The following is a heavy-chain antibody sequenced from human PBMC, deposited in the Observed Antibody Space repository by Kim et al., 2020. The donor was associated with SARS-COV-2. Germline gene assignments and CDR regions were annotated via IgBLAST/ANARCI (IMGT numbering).Heavy chain of an antibody. CDR1: GDSVSSNSAA. D-gene: IGHD1-26*01. CDR2: TYYRSKWYN. J-gene: IGHJ4*02. Sequence: SQTLSLTCAISGDSVSSNSAAWSWIRQSPSRGLEWLGRTYYRSKWYNDYAVSVKSRITINPDTSKNQFSLQLNSVTPEDTAVYYCAIGRGRLYYFDYWGQGTLVTVSS. CDR3: AIGRGRLYYFDY. V-gene: IGHV6-1*01.